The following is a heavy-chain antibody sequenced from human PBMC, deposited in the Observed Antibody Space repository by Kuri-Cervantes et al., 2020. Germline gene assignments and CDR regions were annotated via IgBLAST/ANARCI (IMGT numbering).Heavy chain of an antibody. Sequence: SLKISCAASGFTFDDYAMHWVRQAPGKGLEWVSGISWNSGSIGYADSVKGRFTISRDNAKNSLYLQMNSLRAEDTALYYCAKGRENSSSWYVMDYWGQGTLVTVSS. V-gene: IGHV3-9*01. CDR3: AKGRENSSSWYVMDY. J-gene: IGHJ4*02. CDR2: ISWNSGSI. D-gene: IGHD6-13*01. CDR1: GFTFDDYA.